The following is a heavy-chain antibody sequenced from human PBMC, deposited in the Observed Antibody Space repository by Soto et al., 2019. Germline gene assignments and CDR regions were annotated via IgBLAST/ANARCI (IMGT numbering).Heavy chain of an antibody. V-gene: IGHV3-30*04. D-gene: IGHD6-6*01. CDR2: ISYDGSNK. J-gene: IGHJ6*03. CDR1: GFTFSSYA. Sequence: GGSLRLSCAASGFTFSSYAMHWVRQAPGKGLEWVAVISYDGSNKYYADSVKGRFTISRDNSKNTLYLQMNSLRAEDTAVYSCARDGAARLHFYYYYYMDVWGKGTTVTVSS. CDR3: ARDGAARLHFYYYYYMDV.